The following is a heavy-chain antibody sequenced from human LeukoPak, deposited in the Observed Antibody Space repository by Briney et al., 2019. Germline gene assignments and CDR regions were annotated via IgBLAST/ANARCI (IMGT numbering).Heavy chain of an antibody. V-gene: IGHV4-30-4*01. CDR2: IYYSGST. CDR3: AREHYGDYVDY. J-gene: IGHJ4*02. CDR1: GGSISSGDYY. Sequence: NPSETLSLTCTVSGGSISSGDYYRSWIRQPPGKGLEWIGYIYYSGSTYYNPSLESRVTISVDTSKNQFSLKLSSVTAADTAVYYCAREHYGDYVDYWGQGTLVTVSS. D-gene: IGHD4-17*01.